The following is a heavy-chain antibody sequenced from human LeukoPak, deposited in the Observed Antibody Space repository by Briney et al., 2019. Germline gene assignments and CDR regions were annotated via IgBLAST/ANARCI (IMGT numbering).Heavy chain of an antibody. J-gene: IGHJ1*01. Sequence: SETLSLTCAVYGGSFSGYYWSWIRQPPGKGLEWIGEIDHSGSTNYNPSLKSRVTISVDTSKNQFSLKLSSVTAADTAVYYCARPGYCSGGSRYGGADFQHWGQGTLVTVSS. CDR2: IDHSGST. CDR1: GGSFSGYY. D-gene: IGHD2-15*01. V-gene: IGHV4-34*01. CDR3: ARPGYCSGGSRYGGADFQH.